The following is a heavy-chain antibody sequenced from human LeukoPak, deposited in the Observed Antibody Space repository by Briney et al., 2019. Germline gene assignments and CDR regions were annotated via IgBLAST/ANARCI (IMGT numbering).Heavy chain of an antibody. J-gene: IGHJ6*02. V-gene: IGHV1-18*01. CDR1: GYTFTSYG. Sequence: GASVKVSFKASGYTFTSYGISWVRQAPGQGLEWMGWISAYNGNTNYAQKLQGRVTMTTDTSTSTAYMELRSLRSDDTAVYYCARVHTDIVVVVAATHYYYGMDVWGQGTTVTVSS. CDR3: ARVHTDIVVVVAATHYYYGMDV. CDR2: ISAYNGNT. D-gene: IGHD2-15*01.